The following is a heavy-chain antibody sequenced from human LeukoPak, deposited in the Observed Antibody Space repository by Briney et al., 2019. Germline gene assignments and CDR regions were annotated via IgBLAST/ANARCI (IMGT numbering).Heavy chain of an antibody. CDR1: GYSISSGYY. Sequence: SETLSLTCTVSGYSISSGYYWGWIRPPPGKGLEWIGSIYHSGSTYYNPSLKSRVTISVDTSKNQFSLKLSSVTAADTAVYYCAVVGSVVVPAADFDYWGQGTLVTVSS. CDR2: IYHSGST. D-gene: IGHD2-2*01. CDR3: AVVGSVVVPAADFDY. V-gene: IGHV4-38-2*02. J-gene: IGHJ4*02.